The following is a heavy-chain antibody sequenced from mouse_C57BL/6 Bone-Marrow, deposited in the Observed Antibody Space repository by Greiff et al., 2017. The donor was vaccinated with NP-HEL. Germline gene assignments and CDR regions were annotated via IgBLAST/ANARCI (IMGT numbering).Heavy chain of an antibody. D-gene: IGHD3-2*02. J-gene: IGHJ2*01. V-gene: IGHV5-17*01. CDR3: ARQLSLRRDYFDY. CDR1: GFTFSDYG. CDR2: ISSGSSTI. Sequence: EVQLVESGGGLVKPGGSLKLSCAASGFTFSDYGMHWVRQAPEKGLEWVAYISSGSSTIYYADTVKGRFTISRDNAKKTLFLQMTSLRSEDTAMYYCARQLSLRRDYFDYWGQGTTLTVSS.